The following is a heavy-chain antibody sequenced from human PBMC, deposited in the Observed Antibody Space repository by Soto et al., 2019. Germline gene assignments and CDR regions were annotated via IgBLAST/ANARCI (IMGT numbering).Heavy chain of an antibody. D-gene: IGHD1-26*01. J-gene: IGHJ5*02. CDR2: INAGNGNT. CDR3: ARDRSLGANWFGP. CDR1: GYTFTSYA. V-gene: IGHV1-3*01. Sequence: ASVKVSCKASGYTFTSYAMHWVRQAPGQRLEWMGWINAGNGNTKYSQKFQGRVTITRDTSASTAYMELIRLTSDDTAVYYCARDRSLGANWFGPWGQGTLVTVSS.